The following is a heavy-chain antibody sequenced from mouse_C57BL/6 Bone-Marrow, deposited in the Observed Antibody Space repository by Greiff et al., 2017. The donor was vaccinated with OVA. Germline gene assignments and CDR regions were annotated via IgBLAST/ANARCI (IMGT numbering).Heavy chain of an antibody. CDR1: GFTFSSYA. D-gene: IGHD3-2*02. J-gene: IGHJ2*01. V-gene: IGHV5-4*03. Sequence: EVMLVESGGGLVKPGGSLKLSCAASGFTFSSYAMSWVRQTPEKRLEWVATISDGGSYTYYPDNVKGRFTISRDNAKNNLYLQMSHLKSEDTAMYYCARGDSSGYGPYFDYWGQGTTLTVSS. CDR3: ARGDSSGYGPYFDY. CDR2: ISDGGSYT.